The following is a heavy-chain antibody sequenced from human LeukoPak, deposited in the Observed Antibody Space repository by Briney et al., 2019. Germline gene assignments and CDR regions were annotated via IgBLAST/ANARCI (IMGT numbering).Heavy chain of an antibody. Sequence: GGSLRLSCAASGFTFSSYEMNWVRQAPGKGLEWVSYISSSGSTIYYADSVKGRFTISRDNAKNSLYLQMNSLRAEDTAVYYCASSSGDYGDYNWFDPWGQGTLVTVSS. CDR2: ISSSGSTI. V-gene: IGHV3-48*03. J-gene: IGHJ5*02. CDR1: GFTFSSYE. D-gene: IGHD4-17*01. CDR3: ASSSGDYGDYNWFDP.